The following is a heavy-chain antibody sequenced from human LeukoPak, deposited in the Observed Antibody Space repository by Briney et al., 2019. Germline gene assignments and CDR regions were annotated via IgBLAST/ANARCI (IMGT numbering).Heavy chain of an antibody. J-gene: IGHJ4*02. V-gene: IGHV1-69*01. CDR3: ATGLVGGEVLGSYFDY. Sequence: SSVKVSCKASGGAFISYAISWVRQAAGQGGEWRGGIIPIFGTANYAQKFQVRVTITADESTSTAYMELSSLRSEDTAVYYCATGLVGGEVLGSYFDYWGQGTLVTVSS. CDR1: GGAFISYA. D-gene: IGHD1-26*01. CDR2: IIPIFGTA.